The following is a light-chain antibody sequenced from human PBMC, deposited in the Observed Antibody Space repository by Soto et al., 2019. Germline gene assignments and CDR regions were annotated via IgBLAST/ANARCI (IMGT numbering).Light chain of an antibody. CDR2: DAS. CDR3: HQRGNWPST. V-gene: IGKV3-11*01. Sequence: VLTQSPATLSLSPGERATLSCRASQSVGSFLSWFQQKPGQAPRLLIYDASKRATGIPARFSGRGSGSDFTLTISSLEPENFAVYYCHQRGNWPSTSGPGATVD. CDR1: QSVGSF. J-gene: IGKJ3*01.